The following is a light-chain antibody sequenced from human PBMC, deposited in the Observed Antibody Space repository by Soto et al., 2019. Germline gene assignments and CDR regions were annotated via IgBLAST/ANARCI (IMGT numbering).Light chain of an antibody. CDR2: EVN. CDR1: TSDIGTYNY. V-gene: IGLV2-14*01. CDR3: NSMTISSTSRYV. J-gene: IGLJ1*01. Sequence: QSVLTQPAAVSGSPGESITISCTGTTSDIGTYNYVSWFQQYSGKAPKLLIYEVNNRPSGVSNRFSGSKSGNSASLTISGLQAEDEADYYCNSMTISSTSRYVFGTGTKLTV.